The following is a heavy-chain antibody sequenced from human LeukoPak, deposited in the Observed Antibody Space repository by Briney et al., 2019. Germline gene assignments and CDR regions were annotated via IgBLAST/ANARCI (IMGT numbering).Heavy chain of an antibody. CDR1: GGSFSGYY. D-gene: IGHD1-26*01. V-gene: IGHV4-34*01. CDR3: ASTGVGATTPIDY. CDR2: INHSGST. J-gene: IGHJ4*02. Sequence: SETLSLTCAVYGGSFSGYYWSWIRQPPGKGLEWIGEINHSGSTNYNPSLKSRVTISVDTSKNQFSLKLSSVTAADTAVYYCASTGVGATTPIDYWGQGTLVTVSS.